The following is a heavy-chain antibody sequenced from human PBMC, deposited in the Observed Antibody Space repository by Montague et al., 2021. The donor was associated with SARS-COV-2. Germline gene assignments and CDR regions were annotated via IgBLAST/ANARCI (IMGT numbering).Heavy chain of an antibody. J-gene: IGHJ2*01. Sequence: SGTLSLTCTVSGGSTSSYYWSWIRQPLGKGLEWIGCIYYSGSTNYNPSLKSRVTISVDTSKTQFSLKLNSVTAADTAVYYCARTIVVVSAASRYFDLWGRGTLVTVSS. CDR1: GGSTSSYY. CDR3: ARTIVVVSAASRYFDL. D-gene: IGHD2-2*01. CDR2: IYYSGST. V-gene: IGHV4-59*01.